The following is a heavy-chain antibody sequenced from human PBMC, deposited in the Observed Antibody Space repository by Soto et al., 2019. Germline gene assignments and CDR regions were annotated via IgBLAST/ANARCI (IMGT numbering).Heavy chain of an antibody. J-gene: IGHJ4*02. V-gene: IGHV5-51*01. CDR2: IYPGDSET. CDR1: GFTFPNYW. Sequence: PGESLKIPCRGSGFTFPNYWIAWVRQMPGTGLEWMGIIYPGDSETSYSPSFQCQVIIPADKSINTAYLLWSSLKAPDTAMYYCGKHDGYCSSNTCSSVDYWGQGTLVTVSS. CDR3: GKHDGYCSSNTCSSVDY. D-gene: IGHD2-2*01.